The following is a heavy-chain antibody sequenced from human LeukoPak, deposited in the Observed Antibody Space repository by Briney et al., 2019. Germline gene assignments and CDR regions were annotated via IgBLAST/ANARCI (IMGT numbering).Heavy chain of an antibody. Sequence: GGSLRLSCAASGVTLSNYTMSWVRQAPGKGLEWVSTIGAGGGVTYYAHSVKGRFTFSTDSSKNTLYLQMNSLKAEDTAVYYCAKGLAVATSYFDYWGQGTLVTVS. D-gene: IGHD6-19*01. J-gene: IGHJ4*02. CDR2: IGAGGGVT. CDR3: AKGLAVATSYFDY. CDR1: GVTLSNYT. V-gene: IGHV3-23*01.